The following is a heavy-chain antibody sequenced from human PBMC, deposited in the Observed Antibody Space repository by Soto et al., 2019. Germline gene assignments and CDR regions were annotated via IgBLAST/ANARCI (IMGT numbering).Heavy chain of an antibody. D-gene: IGHD1-26*01. Sequence: PSETLSLTCAVYGKSLSGYYWSWIRQPPGKALEWIGEINHSGNTNYNPSLKSRVTISVDTSKNQLFLNLSSVTAADTAMYYCARHHVRGRTIAGAVEFWGQGTLVTVSS. V-gene: IGHV4-34*01. J-gene: IGHJ4*02. CDR2: INHSGNT. CDR1: GKSLSGYY. CDR3: ARHHVRGRTIAGAVEF.